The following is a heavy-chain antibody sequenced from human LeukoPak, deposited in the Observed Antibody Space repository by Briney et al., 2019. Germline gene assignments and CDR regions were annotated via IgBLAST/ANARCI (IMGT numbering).Heavy chain of an antibody. CDR3: ARVGSGYDFFDY. CDR1: GGAISGYY. D-gene: IGHD3/OR15-3a*01. J-gene: IGHJ4*02. V-gene: IGHV4-4*07. Sequence: SETLSLTCTVSGGAISGYYWSWIRQPAGKGLEWLGRVYSSGSTKYNPSLESRVTMSVDTSKNQFSLELNFVTAADTAVYYCARVGSGYDFFDYWGQGTLVTVSS. CDR2: VYSSGST.